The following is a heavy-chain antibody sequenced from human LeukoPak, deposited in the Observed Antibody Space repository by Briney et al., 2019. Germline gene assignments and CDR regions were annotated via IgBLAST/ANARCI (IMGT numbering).Heavy chain of an antibody. Sequence: GGSLRLSCSASGFTFRNFAISWVREAPGKGLEWVSSIGGGDTHYADSVKGRFTISRDDSRSTVDLQMSSLRAEDTAVYYCAKDGQSFNSMYDYFDSWGQGTLVTVSS. CDR3: AKDGQSFNSMYDYFDS. J-gene: IGHJ4*02. CDR2: IGGGDT. D-gene: IGHD2-8*01. V-gene: IGHV3-23*01. CDR1: GFTFRNFA.